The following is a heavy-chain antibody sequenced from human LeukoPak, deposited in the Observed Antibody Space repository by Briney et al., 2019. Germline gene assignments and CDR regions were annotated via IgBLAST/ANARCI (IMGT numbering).Heavy chain of an antibody. Sequence: SETLSLTCTVSGGSISSGGYYWSWIRQHPGKGLEWIGYIYYSGSTYYNPSLKSRVTISVDTSKNQFSLKLSSVTAADTAVYYCARASDGGGYYYPYLEYWGQGTLVTVSS. J-gene: IGHJ4*02. CDR3: ARASDGGGYYYPYLEY. CDR2: IYYSGST. CDR1: GGSISSGGYY. D-gene: IGHD3-22*01. V-gene: IGHV4-31*03.